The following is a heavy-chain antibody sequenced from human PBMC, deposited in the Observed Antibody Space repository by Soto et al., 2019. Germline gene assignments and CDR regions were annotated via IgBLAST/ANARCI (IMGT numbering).Heavy chain of an antibody. Sequence: GASVKVSCKASGYTFTGYYMHWVRQAPGQGLEWMGWINPNSGGTNYAQKFQGWVTMTRDTSISTAYMELSRLRSDDTAVYYCARGRTEPKPNFDWLERKDRFDPWGQGTLVTVSS. J-gene: IGHJ5*02. V-gene: IGHV1-2*04. D-gene: IGHD3-9*01. CDR1: GYTFTGYY. CDR3: ARGRTEPKPNFDWLERKDRFDP. CDR2: INPNSGGT.